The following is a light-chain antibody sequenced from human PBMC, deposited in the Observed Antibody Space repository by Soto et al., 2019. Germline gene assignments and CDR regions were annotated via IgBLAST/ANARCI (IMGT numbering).Light chain of an antibody. Sequence: EIVMTQSPATLSVSPGERATLSCRASQSVSSNLAWYQQKPGQAPRLLIFGASTRATGIPARFSGSGSGTEFTLTISSLQSEDFAVYYWQQYNNRPPFTFGPGTKVYIK. J-gene: IGKJ3*01. CDR3: QQYNNRPPFT. V-gene: IGKV3-15*01. CDR1: QSVSSN. CDR2: GAS.